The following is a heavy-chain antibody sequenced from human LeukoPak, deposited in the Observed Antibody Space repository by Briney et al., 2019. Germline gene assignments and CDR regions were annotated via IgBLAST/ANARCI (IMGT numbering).Heavy chain of an antibody. CDR2: ISSSGSTI. CDR3: ARDLDDSSGYYFDY. J-gene: IGHJ4*02. Sequence: PGGSLRLSCAASGFTFSDYYMSWIRQAPGKGLEWVSYISSSGSTIYYADSVKGRFTISRDNSKNTLYLQMNSLRAEDTAVYYCARDLDDSSGYYFDYWGQGTLVTVSS. CDR1: GFTFSDYY. D-gene: IGHD3-22*01. V-gene: IGHV3-11*04.